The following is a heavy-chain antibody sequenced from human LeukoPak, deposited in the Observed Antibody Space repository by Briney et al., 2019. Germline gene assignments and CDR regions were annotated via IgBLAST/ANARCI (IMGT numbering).Heavy chain of an antibody. CDR1: GGTFSSYA. CDR2: IIPIFGTA. CDR3: ARDYDILTGSKRLDY. V-gene: IGHV1-69*13. D-gene: IGHD3-9*01. Sequence: ASVKVSCKASGGTFSSYAISWVRQAPGQGLEWMGGIIPIFGTANYAQKFQGRVTITADESTSTAYMELSSLRSEDTAVYYCARDYDILTGSKRLDYWGQGTLVTVSS. J-gene: IGHJ4*02.